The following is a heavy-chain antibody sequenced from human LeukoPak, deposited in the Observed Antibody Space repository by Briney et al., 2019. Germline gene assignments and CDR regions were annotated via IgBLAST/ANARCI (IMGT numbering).Heavy chain of an antibody. J-gene: IGHJ3*01. Sequence: PGRSLRLSCAASGFTFSNALMTWVRQAPGKGLEWLGHIKSKSDGGTTDCAAPFKGRFTISRDDSRNTLYLQMNSLKTEDTAVYYCTTWDGVDWGQGTMVTVSS. D-gene: IGHD1-26*01. V-gene: IGHV3-15*01. CDR1: GFTFSNAL. CDR3: TTWDGVD. CDR2: IKSKSDGGTT.